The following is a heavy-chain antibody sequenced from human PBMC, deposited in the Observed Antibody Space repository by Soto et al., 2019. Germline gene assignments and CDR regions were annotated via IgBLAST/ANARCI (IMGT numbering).Heavy chain of an antibody. CDR1: GFTFSSYG. Sequence: GGSLRLSCAASGFTFSSYGMHWVRQAPGKGLEWVAVISYDGSNKYYADSVKGRFTISRDNSKNTLYLQMNSLRAEDTAVYYCAKETMVSRGYENYYYYYGMDVWGQGTTVTVSS. CDR2: ISYDGSNK. D-gene: IGHD5-12*01. CDR3: AKETMVSRGYENYYYYYGMDV. J-gene: IGHJ6*02. V-gene: IGHV3-30*18.